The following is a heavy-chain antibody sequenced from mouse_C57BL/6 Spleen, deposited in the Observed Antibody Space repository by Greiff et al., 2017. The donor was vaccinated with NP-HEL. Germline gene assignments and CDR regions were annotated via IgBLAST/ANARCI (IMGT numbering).Heavy chain of an antibody. D-gene: IGHD2-1*01. CDR1: GYTFTSYW. J-gene: IGHJ4*01. CDR2: IDPSDSYT. CDR3: ARLGGNYGDYAMDY. Sequence: QVQLQQSGAELVMPGASVKLSCKASGYTFTSYWMHWVKQRPGQGLEWIGEIDPSDSYTNYNQKFKGKSTLTVDKSSSTAYMQLSSLTSEDSAVYYCARLGGNYGDYAMDYWGQGTSVTVSS. V-gene: IGHV1-69*01.